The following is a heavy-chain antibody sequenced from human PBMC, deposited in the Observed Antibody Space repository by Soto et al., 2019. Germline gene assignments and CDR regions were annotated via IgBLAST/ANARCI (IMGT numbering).Heavy chain of an antibody. J-gene: IGHJ6*03. V-gene: IGHV3-23*01. Sequence: GGSLRLSCAASGFTFSSYAMRWVRQAPGKGLEWVSAISGSGGSTYYADSVKGRFTISRDNSKNTLYLQMNSLRAEDTAVYYCAKNPLNRNPHARTVYYYYYMDVWGKGTTVTVSS. CDR2: ISGSGGST. D-gene: IGHD2-2*01. CDR1: GFTFSSYA. CDR3: AKNPLNRNPHARTVYYYYYMDV.